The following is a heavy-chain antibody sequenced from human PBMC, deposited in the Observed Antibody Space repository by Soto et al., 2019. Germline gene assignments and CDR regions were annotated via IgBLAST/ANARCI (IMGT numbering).Heavy chain of an antibody. CDR3: ARVYGTNYGFDY. Sequence: QVRLVESGPRLVKTSETLSLTCTVSGAPMNRYYWSWIRQPPGKGLEWIGYIFNPETSKYNPSLRSRIAMSVDRSQNQFSLTMASLTAADTAVYYCARVYGTNYGFDYWGQGVLVTVSA. D-gene: IGHD4-17*01. CDR2: IFNPETS. V-gene: IGHV4-59*01. J-gene: IGHJ4*02. CDR1: GAPMNRYY.